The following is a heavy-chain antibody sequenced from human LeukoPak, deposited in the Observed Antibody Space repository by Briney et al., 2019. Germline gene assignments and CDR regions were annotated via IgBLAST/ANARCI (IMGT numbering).Heavy chain of an antibody. Sequence: SETLSLTCTVSGGSISSSSYYWGWIRQPPGTGLEWIGSIYYSGSTYYNPSLKSRVTISVDTSKNQFSLKLSSVTAADTAVYYCARHRPPPPVYSSGWYYFDYWGQGTLVTVSS. J-gene: IGHJ4*02. CDR1: GGSISSSSYY. D-gene: IGHD6-19*01. CDR3: ARHRPPPPVYSSGWYYFDY. CDR2: IYYSGST. V-gene: IGHV4-39*01.